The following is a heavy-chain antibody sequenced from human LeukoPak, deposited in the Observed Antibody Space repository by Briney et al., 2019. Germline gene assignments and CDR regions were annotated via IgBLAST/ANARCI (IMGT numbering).Heavy chain of an antibody. CDR2: TNLNSGGT. CDR1: GYTFTVYY. CDR3: ARGEPYFDY. Sequence: WASVTVSSMASGYTFTVYYMHWVRQAPGQGLERMGWTNLNSGGTNYAQKFRGRVTMTRDTSISTDYMELSRLRSDDTAVYYCARGEPYFDYWGQGTLVTVSS. D-gene: IGHD1-26*01. V-gene: IGHV1-2*02. J-gene: IGHJ4*02.